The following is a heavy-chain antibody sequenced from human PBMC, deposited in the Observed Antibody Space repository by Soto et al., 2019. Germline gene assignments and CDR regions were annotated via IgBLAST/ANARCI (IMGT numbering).Heavy chain of an antibody. J-gene: IGHJ4*02. CDR2: VSYDGGTK. Sequence: QVQLVESGGGVVQPGGSLRLSCAASGFTLSSHGMQWVRQAPGKGLEWVAVVSYDGGTKYYADSVKGRVTISRDNSKNTLYLQMNSLRAEDTAVYYCVKEFGVAGSSYESFFDYWGQGTLVTVSS. CDR3: VKEFGVAGSSYESFFDY. CDR1: GFTLSSHG. D-gene: IGHD5-18*01. V-gene: IGHV3-30*18.